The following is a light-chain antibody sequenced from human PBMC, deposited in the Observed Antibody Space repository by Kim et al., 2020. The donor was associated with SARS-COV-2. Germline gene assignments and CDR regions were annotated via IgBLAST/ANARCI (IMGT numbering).Light chain of an antibody. CDR1: RSVSSY. J-gene: IGKJ4*01. CDR2: DAS. Sequence: LSPGERGTPSCRASRSVSSYLAWYQQRPGQAPRLLIYDASNRATGIPARFSGSGSGTDFTLTISSLEPEDFAVYYCQQRSNWPLTFGGGTKVDIK. V-gene: IGKV3-11*01. CDR3: QQRSNWPLT.